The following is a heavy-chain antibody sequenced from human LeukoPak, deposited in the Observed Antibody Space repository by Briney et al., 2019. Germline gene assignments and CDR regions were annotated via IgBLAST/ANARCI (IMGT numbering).Heavy chain of an antibody. CDR2: ITAYNGNT. J-gene: IGHJ5*02. CDR3: ARDSRYFDWLFNINWFDP. CDR1: GYTFTSYG. Sequence: ASVRVSFKSPGYTFTSYGISWVRQTPGQEREWMGGITAYNGNTNYAEKLKGRVTMTTDTSTSTAYMEMRSLRSDDTAVYYCARDSRYFDWLFNINWFDPWGQGTLVTVSS. V-gene: IGHV1-18*01. D-gene: IGHD3-9*01.